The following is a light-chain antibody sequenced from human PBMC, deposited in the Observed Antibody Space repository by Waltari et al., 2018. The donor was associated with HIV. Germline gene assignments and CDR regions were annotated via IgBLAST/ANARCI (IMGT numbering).Light chain of an antibody. V-gene: IGLV2-14*03. CDR1: SSDVGTSNY. Sequence: QSALTQPASVSGSPGQSITISCTGTSSDVGTSNYVSWYQQHPGKAPKLMLFEVTKRPPGVSDRFSGSKSGNTASLTISGLQAEDEADYYCSSYTSSSIYVLFGGGTKLTVL. CDR3: SSYTSSSIYVL. CDR2: EVT. J-gene: IGLJ2*01.